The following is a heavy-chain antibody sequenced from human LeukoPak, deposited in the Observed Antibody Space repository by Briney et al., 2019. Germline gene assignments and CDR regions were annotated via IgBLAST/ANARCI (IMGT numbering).Heavy chain of an antibody. V-gene: IGHV3-21*01. D-gene: IGHD3-16*01. CDR1: GFTFNNYS. Sequence: PGGSLRLSCAASGFTFNNYSMNWVRQAPGKGLEWVSSISSSNSHIYYADSMKGRFTISRDNAKNSLYLQLNSLRAEDTAVYYCARDPYNGDYGDFYYYYMDVWGKGTTVTISS. J-gene: IGHJ6*03. CDR3: ARDPYNGDYGDFYYYYMDV. CDR2: ISSSNSHI.